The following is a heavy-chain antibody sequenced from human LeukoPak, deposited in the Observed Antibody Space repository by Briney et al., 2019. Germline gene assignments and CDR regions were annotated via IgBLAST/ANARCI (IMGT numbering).Heavy chain of an antibody. Sequence: SETLSLTCTVSGGSISSSSYYWGWIRQSPGKGLEWNGNIYYSGSTYYNPSLKSRVTISVDTSKNQFSLKLSSVTAADTAVYYCATRITPYYFDFWGQGTLVTVSS. J-gene: IGHJ4*02. V-gene: IGHV4-39*01. CDR1: GGSISSSSYY. CDR2: IYYSGST. D-gene: IGHD2-15*01. CDR3: ATRITPYYFDF.